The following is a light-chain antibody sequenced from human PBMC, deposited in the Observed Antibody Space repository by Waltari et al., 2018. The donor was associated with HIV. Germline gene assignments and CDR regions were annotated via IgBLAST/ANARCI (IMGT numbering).Light chain of an antibody. Sequence: DIQMTQSPSSLSASVGDRVTITCRANQDISTWVAWYHRKPEKAPQSLIYAASNLQSGVPSRFSGSGSGTNFTLVISNLQPEDFVSYYCQQYKNFPLTFGGGTKVEI. CDR2: AAS. CDR3: QQYKNFPLT. V-gene: IGKV1D-16*01. J-gene: IGKJ4*01. CDR1: QDISTW.